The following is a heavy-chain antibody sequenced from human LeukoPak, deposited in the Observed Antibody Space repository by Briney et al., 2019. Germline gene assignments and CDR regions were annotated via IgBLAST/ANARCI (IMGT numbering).Heavy chain of an antibody. D-gene: IGHD2-15*01. CDR1: GDSVSSNSAA. Sequence: SQTLSLTCAISGDSVSSNSAAWNWIRQSPSRGLEWLGRTYYRSKWYNDYAVSVKSRITINPDASKNLFSLKLSSVSAADTAVYYCARDLGGASPRKSYWGQGTLVTVSS. J-gene: IGHJ4*02. V-gene: IGHV6-1*01. CDR3: ARDLGGASPRKSY. CDR2: TYYRSKWYN.